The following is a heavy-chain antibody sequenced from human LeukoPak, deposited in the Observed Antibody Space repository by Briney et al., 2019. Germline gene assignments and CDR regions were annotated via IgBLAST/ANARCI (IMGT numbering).Heavy chain of an antibody. J-gene: IGHJ4*02. Sequence: SQTLSLTCTVSGGSISSGGYYWNWIRQPPGKGLEWVGYIYPSGSTYYNPSLKSRVTISVDRSKNQFSLKLSSVTAADTAVYYCARGPRDRRVDYWGQGTLVTVSS. CDR2: IYPSGST. CDR3: ARGPRDRRVDY. CDR1: GGSISSGGYY. D-gene: IGHD5-24*01. V-gene: IGHV4-30-2*01.